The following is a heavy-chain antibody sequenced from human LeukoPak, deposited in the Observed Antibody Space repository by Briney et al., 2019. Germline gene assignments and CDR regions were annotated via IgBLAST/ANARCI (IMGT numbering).Heavy chain of an antibody. Sequence: GASVKVSSKASGYTFTGYYMHWVRQAPGQGLEWMGWINPNSGGTNYAQKFQGRVTMTRDTSISTSYMELSRLRSDDTAVYYCARGAFPTLLYFDYWGQGTLVTVSS. J-gene: IGHJ4*02. CDR1: GYTFTGYY. CDR2: INPNSGGT. CDR3: ARGAFPTLLYFDY. D-gene: IGHD2/OR15-2a*01. V-gene: IGHV1-2*02.